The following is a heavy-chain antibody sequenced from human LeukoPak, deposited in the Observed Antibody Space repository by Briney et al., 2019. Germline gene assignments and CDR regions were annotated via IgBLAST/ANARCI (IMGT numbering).Heavy chain of an antibody. V-gene: IGHV1-69*13. CDR1: GENFSSYV. Sequence: SVKVSCKSSGENFSSYVITWVRQAPGQGLEWMGGIIPIFGTSNYAQRFQGRVTITADESTSTAYEELSSLRSEDTAVYYCARDRRTYYYGSGSYYKVGRLDFWGQGTLVTVSS. D-gene: IGHD3-10*01. CDR3: ARDRRTYYYGSGSYYKVGRLDF. J-gene: IGHJ4*02. CDR2: IIPIFGTS.